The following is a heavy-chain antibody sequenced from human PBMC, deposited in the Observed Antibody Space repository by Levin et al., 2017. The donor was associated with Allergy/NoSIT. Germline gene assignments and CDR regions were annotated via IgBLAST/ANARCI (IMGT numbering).Heavy chain of an antibody. V-gene: IGHV7-4-1*02. D-gene: IGHD2/OR15-2a*01. Sequence: ASVKVSCKASGYIFTTYAINWVRQAPGQGLEWMGWINTNTGNPTYAQGFSGRFVFSLDTSVSTAYLEITSLRTEDTAVYYCAKAPWGGEYCSSTACPTDLWGQGTLVTVSS. CDR3: AKAPWGGEYCSSTACPTDL. CDR2: INTNTGNP. J-gene: IGHJ5*02. CDR1: GYIFTTYA.